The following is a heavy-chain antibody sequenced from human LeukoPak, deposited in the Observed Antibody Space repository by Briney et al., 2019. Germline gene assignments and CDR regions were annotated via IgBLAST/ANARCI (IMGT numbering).Heavy chain of an antibody. CDR3: ARMQQLVPTLDY. V-gene: IGHV4-4*07. CDR2: IYTSGST. D-gene: IGHD6-6*01. J-gene: IGHJ4*02. Sequence: PSETLSLTCSVSGGSISSYYWSWIRQPAGKGLEWIGRIYTSGSTNCNPSLKSRVTMSVDTSKNQFSLKLSSVTAADTAVYYCARMQQLVPTLDYWGQGTLVTVSS. CDR1: GGSISSYY.